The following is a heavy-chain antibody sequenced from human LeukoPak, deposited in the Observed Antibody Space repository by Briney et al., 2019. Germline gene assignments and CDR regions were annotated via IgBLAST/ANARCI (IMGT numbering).Heavy chain of an antibody. J-gene: IGHJ4*02. V-gene: IGHV4-30-4*01. CDR1: GGSISSGDYY. CDR3: ARDWGKYYYDSILL. D-gene: IGHD3-22*01. Sequence: PSETLSLTCTVSGGSISSGDYYWSWIRQPPGKGLEWIGYIYYSGSTYYNPSLKSRVTISVDTSKNQFSPKLSSVTAADTAVYYCARDWGKYYYDSILLWGQGTLVTVSS. CDR2: IYYSGST.